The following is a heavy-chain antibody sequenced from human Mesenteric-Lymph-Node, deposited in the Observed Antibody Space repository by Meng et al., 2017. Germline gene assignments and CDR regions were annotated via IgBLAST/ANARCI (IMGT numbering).Heavy chain of an antibody. CDR2: IYHSGST. V-gene: IGHV4-4*02. CDR3: ARVGQWLPIDY. Sequence: QVALHGVGPGLVEPSVTLSLTCAVSGGSISSSNWWSWVRQPPGKGLEWIGEIYHSGSTNYNPSLKSRVTISVDKSKNQFSLNLSSVTAADTAVYYCARVGQWLPIDYWGQGTLVTVSS. J-gene: IGHJ4*02. CDR1: GGSISSSNW. D-gene: IGHD6-19*01.